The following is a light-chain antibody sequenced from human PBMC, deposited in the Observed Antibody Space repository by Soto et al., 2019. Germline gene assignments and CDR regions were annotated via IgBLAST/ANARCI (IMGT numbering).Light chain of an antibody. V-gene: IGKV3-20*01. Sequence: EIVLTQSPGTLSLSPGERATLSCRASQSVSSNYLAWYQQKPGQAPRLLIYGASSRATGIPDRFSGSGSGTYFTLTISTQEPEDFAVYYCQHYGRSAYAFGQGTTQEIK. CDR1: QSVSSNY. CDR3: QHYGRSAYA. J-gene: IGKJ2*01. CDR2: GAS.